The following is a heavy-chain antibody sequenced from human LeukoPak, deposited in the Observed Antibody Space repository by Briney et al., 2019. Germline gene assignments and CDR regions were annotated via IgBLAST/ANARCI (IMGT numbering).Heavy chain of an antibody. J-gene: IGHJ6*04. CDR3: ARDLAPIAGAGKLYYYYGMDV. D-gene: IGHD6-19*01. V-gene: IGHV3-21*01. CDR1: GFTFSSYS. Sequence: GGSLRLSCAASGFTFSSYSMNWVRQAPGKGLEWVSSISSSSSYIYYADSVKGRFTISRDNAKNSLYLQMNSLRAEDTAVYYCARDLAPIAGAGKLYYYYGMDVWGKGTTVTVSS. CDR2: ISSSSSYI.